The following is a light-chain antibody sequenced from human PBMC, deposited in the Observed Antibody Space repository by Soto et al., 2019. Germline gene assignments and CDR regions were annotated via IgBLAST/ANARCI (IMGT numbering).Light chain of an antibody. J-gene: IGKJ5*01. CDR2: AAS. V-gene: IGKV1-39*01. Sequence: DIQMTQSPSSLSASVGDRVTITCRAGQNIDNFLNWYQQKPGKAPKLLIYAASSLQSGVPSRFSGSGSGTDFTLTISSLQPEDSATYYCQQRYSTPITFRQGTRLETK. CDR1: QNIDNF. CDR3: QQRYSTPIT.